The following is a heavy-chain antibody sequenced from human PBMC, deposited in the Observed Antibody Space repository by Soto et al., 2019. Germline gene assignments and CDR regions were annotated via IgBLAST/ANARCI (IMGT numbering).Heavy chain of an antibody. CDR2: ISYDGSNK. Sequence: GGSLRLSCAASGFTFSSYGMHWVRQAPGKGLEWVAVISYDGSNKYYADSVKGRFTISRDNSKNTLYLQMNSLRAEDTAVYYCAKVPGIAVAGPTAQGYWGQGTLVTVSS. D-gene: IGHD6-19*01. CDR3: AKVPGIAVAGPTAQGY. J-gene: IGHJ4*02. CDR1: GFTFSSYG. V-gene: IGHV3-30*18.